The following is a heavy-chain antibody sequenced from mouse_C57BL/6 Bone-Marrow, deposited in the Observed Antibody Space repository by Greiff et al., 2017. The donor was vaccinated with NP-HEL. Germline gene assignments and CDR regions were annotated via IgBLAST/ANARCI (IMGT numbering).Heavy chain of an antibody. CDR1: GFTLSDYG. D-gene: IGHD4-1*01. Sequence: EVMLVESGGGLVKPGGSLKLSCAASGFTLSDYGMHWVRQAPEKGLEWVAYISSGSSTIYYADTVKGRFTISRDNAKNTLFLQMTSLRSEDTAMYYCARRLGMRGSMDYWGQGTSVTVSS. V-gene: IGHV5-17*01. CDR3: ARRLGMRGSMDY. CDR2: ISSGSSTI. J-gene: IGHJ4*01.